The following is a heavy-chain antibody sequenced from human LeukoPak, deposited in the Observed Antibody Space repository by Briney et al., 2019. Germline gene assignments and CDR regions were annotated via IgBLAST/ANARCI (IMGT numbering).Heavy chain of an antibody. D-gene: IGHD3-16*01. V-gene: IGHV3-23*01. CDR2: ISGSGGST. CDR3: AKDGVVTITFEY. J-gene: IGHJ4*02. Sequence: PGGSLRLSCAASGFTFSHFDMSWVRQAPGKGLEWVSVISGSGGSTFYGDSVKGRFTISRDNSKNTLYLQMNSLRAEDTAVYYCAKDGVVTITFEYWGQGTLVTVSS. CDR1: GFTFSHFD.